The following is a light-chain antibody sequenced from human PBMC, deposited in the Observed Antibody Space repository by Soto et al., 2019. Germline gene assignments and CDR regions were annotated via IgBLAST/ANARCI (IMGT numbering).Light chain of an antibody. CDR1: QSVRGY. CDR3: QQYGSSL. V-gene: IGKV3-11*01. Sequence: DIVLTQSPATLSLSPGERATLSCRASQSVRGYLAWYQHKPGQAPRLLIYDASNRATGISARFSGSGSGTDFTLTISSLEPEDFAVYYCQQYGSSLFGQGTKVDIK. J-gene: IGKJ2*01. CDR2: DAS.